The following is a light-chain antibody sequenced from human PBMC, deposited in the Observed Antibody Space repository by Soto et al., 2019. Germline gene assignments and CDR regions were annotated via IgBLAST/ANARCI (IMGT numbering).Light chain of an antibody. Sequence: DIQLTQSPSLLSASVGDRVTITCRASHDISTYLAWYQQKPGKAPKLMIYEASTLQSGVPSRFSGSGSGTEFTLTISGLLPEDFATYHCQKYNSAPLTFGGGTKVDI. CDR3: QKYNSAPLT. V-gene: IGKV1-9*01. CDR2: EAS. J-gene: IGKJ4*01. CDR1: HDISTY.